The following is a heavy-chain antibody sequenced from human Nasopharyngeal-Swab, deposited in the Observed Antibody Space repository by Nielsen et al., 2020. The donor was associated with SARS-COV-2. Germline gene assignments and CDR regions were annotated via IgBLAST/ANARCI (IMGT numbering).Heavy chain of an antibody. CDR2: INHSGST. Sequence: GSLRLSCAVYGGSFSGYYWSWIRQPPGKGLEWIGEINHSGSTNYNPSLKSRVTISVDTSKNQFSLKLSSVTAADTAVYYCARLGGDTAMGLWGQGTLVTVSS. CDR1: GGSFSGYY. D-gene: IGHD5-18*01. CDR3: ARLGGDTAMGL. J-gene: IGHJ4*02. V-gene: IGHV4-34*01.